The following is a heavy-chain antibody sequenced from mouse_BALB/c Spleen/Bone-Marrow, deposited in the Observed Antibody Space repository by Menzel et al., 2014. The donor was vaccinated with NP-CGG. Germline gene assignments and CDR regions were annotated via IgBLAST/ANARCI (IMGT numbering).Heavy chain of an antibody. CDR3: ASYYYGSSLFAY. CDR1: GFNIKDTY. J-gene: IGHJ3*01. D-gene: IGHD1-1*01. V-gene: IGHV14-3*02. CDR2: IDPANGNT. Sequence: EVKLQESGAELVKPGASVKLSCTASGFNIKDTYMYWVKQRPEQGLEWIGRIDPANGNTKYDPKFQGKATITADTSSNTAYLQLSSLTSEDTAVYYCASYYYGSSLFAYWGQGTLVTVSA.